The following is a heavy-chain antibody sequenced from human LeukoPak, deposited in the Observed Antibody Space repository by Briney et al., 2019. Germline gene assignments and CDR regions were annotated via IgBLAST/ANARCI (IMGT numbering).Heavy chain of an antibody. J-gene: IGHJ4*02. Sequence: GGSLRLSCAASGFTFSTYAMSWVRQAAGKGLEWVSLISGSGGGTYYADSVKGRFTISRDNSKNTQYLQMNSLRAEDTAVYYCARDSRRYCSGGSCYSFDYWGQGTLVTVSS. D-gene: IGHD2-15*01. CDR1: GFTFSTYA. CDR2: ISGSGGGT. CDR3: ARDSRRYCSGGSCYSFDY. V-gene: IGHV3-23*01.